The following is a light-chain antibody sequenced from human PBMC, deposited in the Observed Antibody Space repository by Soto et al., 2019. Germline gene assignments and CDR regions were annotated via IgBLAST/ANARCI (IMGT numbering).Light chain of an antibody. CDR3: QQYNKWPQ. J-gene: IGKJ4*02. CDR1: QSVHNW. CDR2: DAS. V-gene: IGKV1-5*01. Sequence: IQMTQSPSTLSPSVGDIVTITCRASQSVHNWLAWYQQKPGEAPRLLIYDASTLQSGVPSRFSGSGSGTEFTLTISILQPDDFATYYCQQYNKWPQFGGGTTVEIK.